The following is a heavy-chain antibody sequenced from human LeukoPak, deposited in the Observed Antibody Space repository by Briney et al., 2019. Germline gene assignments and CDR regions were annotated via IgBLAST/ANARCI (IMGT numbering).Heavy chain of an antibody. CDR3: ATDYGGNSGSDAFDI. J-gene: IGHJ3*02. D-gene: IGHD4-23*01. V-gene: IGHV4-4*09. Sequence: NPSETLSLTCTVSGGSISSYYWSWIRQPPVKGLEWIGYIYTSRSTNYNPSLKSRVTISVDTSKTQFALKLSSVPAADTAVYYCATDYGGNSGSDAFDIWGQGTMVTVSS. CDR2: IYTSRST. CDR1: GGSISSYY.